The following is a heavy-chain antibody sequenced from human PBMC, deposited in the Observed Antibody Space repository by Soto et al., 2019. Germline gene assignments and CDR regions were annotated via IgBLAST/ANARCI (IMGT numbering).Heavy chain of an antibody. Sequence: PGGSLRLSCAASGFTFSSYAMSWVRQAPGKGLEWVSAISGSGGSTYYADSVKGRFTISRDNSKNTLHLQMNSLRAEDTAVYYCAKQRDYYYDSSGYYPEYFQHWGQGTLVTVS. CDR1: GFTFSSYA. CDR3: AKQRDYYYDSSGYYPEYFQH. J-gene: IGHJ1*01. D-gene: IGHD3-22*01. CDR2: ISGSGGST. V-gene: IGHV3-23*01.